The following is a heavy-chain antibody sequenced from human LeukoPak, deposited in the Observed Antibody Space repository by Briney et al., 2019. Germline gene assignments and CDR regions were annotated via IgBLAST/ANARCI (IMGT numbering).Heavy chain of an antibody. V-gene: IGHV1-2*02. J-gene: IGHJ4*02. CDR1: GYTFTGYY. Sequence: ASVKVSCKASGYTFTGYYMHWVRQAPGQGLEWMGWINPNSGGTNYAQKFQGRVTMTRDTSISTAYMELSRLRSDHTAGYFWARGAGSYLDYWGQGNLVTVSP. D-gene: IGHD1-26*01. CDR3: ARGAGSYLDY. CDR2: INPNSGGT.